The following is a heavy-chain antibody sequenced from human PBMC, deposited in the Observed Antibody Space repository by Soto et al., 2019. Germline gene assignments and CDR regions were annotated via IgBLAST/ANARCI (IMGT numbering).Heavy chain of an antibody. CDR3: GGTLVRGVIIRDYYYYAMDV. CDR1: GGSYA. Sequence: QVQLVQSGAEVKKPGSSVKVSCKASGGSYAISWVRQAPGQGLEWMGGIIPIFGTRNYAQKLQGRVTVTADESTNTAYMELRSLTSEDTAVYFCGGTLVRGVIIRDYYYYAMDVWGQGTTVTVSS. J-gene: IGHJ6*02. D-gene: IGHD3-10*01. V-gene: IGHV1-69*01. CDR2: IIPIFGTR.